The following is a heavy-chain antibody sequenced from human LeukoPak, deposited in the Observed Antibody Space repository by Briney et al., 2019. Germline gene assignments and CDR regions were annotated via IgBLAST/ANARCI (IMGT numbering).Heavy chain of an antibody. D-gene: IGHD6-13*01. V-gene: IGHV3-21*01. J-gene: IGHJ5*02. Sequence: AGGSLRLSCAASGFTFSSYSMNWVRQAPGKGLEWVSSISSSSSYIYYADSVKGRFTISRDNAKNSLYLQMNSLRAEDTAVYYCARDGGCCSAAGTENWFDPWGQGTLVTVSS. CDR3: ARDGGCCSAAGTENWFDP. CDR2: ISSSSSYI. CDR1: GFTFSSYS.